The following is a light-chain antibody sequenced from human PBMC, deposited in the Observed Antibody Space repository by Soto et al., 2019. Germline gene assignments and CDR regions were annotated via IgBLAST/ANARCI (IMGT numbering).Light chain of an antibody. Sequence: DIVMTQSPATLSVSPGERAPLSCMASQSVSSNLAWYQQNPDQAPRLLIYGASTRATGIPATFSGSWSGTEFTLTICGLQSEGFTVYYGQQYKNWPVAVGQGTMRESK. J-gene: IGKJ2*01. V-gene: IGKV3-15*01. CDR2: GAS. CDR3: QQYKNWPVA. CDR1: QSVSSN.